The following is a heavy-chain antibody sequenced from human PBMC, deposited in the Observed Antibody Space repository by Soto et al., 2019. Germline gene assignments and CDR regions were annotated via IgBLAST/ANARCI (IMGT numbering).Heavy chain of an antibody. J-gene: IGHJ2*01. V-gene: IGHV3-30-3*01. Sequence: QVQLVESGGGVVQPGRSLRLSCAASGFTFSSYAMHWVRQAPVKGLEWVAVISYDGSNKYYTDSVKGRFTISRDNSKNTLYLQMNSLRAEDTAVYYCARPLWRDDYNWGYFDLWGRGTLVTVSP. CDR1: GFTFSSYA. CDR2: ISYDGSNK. CDR3: ARPLWRDDYNWGYFDL. D-gene: IGHD4-4*01.